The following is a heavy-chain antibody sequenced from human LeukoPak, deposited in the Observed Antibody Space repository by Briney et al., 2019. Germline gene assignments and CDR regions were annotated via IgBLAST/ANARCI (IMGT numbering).Heavy chain of an antibody. J-gene: IGHJ4*02. CDR3: ARDNIRGGKGIAAAGGYY. V-gene: IGHV1-69*13. Sequence: ASVTVSCKASGGTFSSYAISWVRQAPGQGLEWMGGIIPIFDTAVYAQKFQGRVTVTADESTSTAYMDLSSLTSEDTAVYYCARDNIRGGKGIAAAGGYYWGQGTLVTVSS. CDR1: GGTFSSYA. CDR2: IIPIFDTA. D-gene: IGHD6-13*01.